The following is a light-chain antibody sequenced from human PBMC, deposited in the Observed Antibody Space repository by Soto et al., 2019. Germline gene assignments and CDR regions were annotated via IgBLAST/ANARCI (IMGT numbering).Light chain of an antibody. V-gene: IGLV2-14*01. CDR2: DVS. CDR1: SSDVGGYNY. Sequence: QSALTQPASVSGYPGQSVTIYCTGSSSDVGGYNYVSWYQQYAGKAPKVMIYDVSNRPSGVSNRFSGSKSGNTASLTISGLQAEDEADYYCSSYTSSSTLAVFGGGTKLTVL. CDR3: SSYTSSSTLAV. J-gene: IGLJ2*01.